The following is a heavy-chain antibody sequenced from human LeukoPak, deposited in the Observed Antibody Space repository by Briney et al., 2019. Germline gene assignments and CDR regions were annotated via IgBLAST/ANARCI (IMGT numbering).Heavy chain of an antibody. Sequence: GGSLRLSCAASGFTFSSYAMSWVRQAPGKGLEWVSAISGGSADYADSVKGRFSISIDNSKNTLYPQMNSLRAEDTAVYYCAKDRSSRYDFWSGSFSHYYYYMDVWGKGTTVTVSS. CDR3: AKDRSSRYDFWSGSFSHYYYYMDV. CDR1: GFTFSSYA. CDR2: ISGGSA. J-gene: IGHJ6*03. V-gene: IGHV3-23*01. D-gene: IGHD3-3*01.